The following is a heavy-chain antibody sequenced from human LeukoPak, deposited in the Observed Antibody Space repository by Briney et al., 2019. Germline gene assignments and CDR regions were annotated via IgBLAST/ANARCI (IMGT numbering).Heavy chain of an antibody. J-gene: IGHJ4*02. CDR1: ALSFSSFA. V-gene: IGHV3-23*01. CDR2: IRGNGEK. D-gene: IGHD3-16*01. Sequence: GVSLTLSCAASALSFSSFAMSWDRHGPARGLDWVSSIRGNGEKFYADSVKGRFTLSSDSSRNTVYFQLNNRRVEDTAIYYCAKASWVASTDAVRWGQGTLVTVSS. CDR3: AKASWVASTDAVR.